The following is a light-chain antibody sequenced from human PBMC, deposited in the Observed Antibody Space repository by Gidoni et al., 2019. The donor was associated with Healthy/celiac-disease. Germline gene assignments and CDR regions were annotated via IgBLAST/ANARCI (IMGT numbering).Light chain of an antibody. CDR1: QSVSSN. CDR3: QQYNNWPG. J-gene: IGKJ5*01. CDR2: GAS. V-gene: IGKV3D-15*01. Sequence: IVMMQSPATLSVSPGERATLSCRASQSVSSNLAWYQQKPGQAPRLLIYGASTRATGIPARFSGSGSGTEFTLTISSLQSEDFAVYYCQQYNNWPGFGQGTRLEIK.